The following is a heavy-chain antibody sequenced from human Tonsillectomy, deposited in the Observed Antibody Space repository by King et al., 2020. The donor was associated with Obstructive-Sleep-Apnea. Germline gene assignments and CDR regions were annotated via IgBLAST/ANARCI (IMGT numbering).Heavy chain of an antibody. V-gene: IGHV1-2*04. CDR2: INPNSGGT. CDR3: ARCGTYYYDSSGYCWFDP. J-gene: IGHJ5*02. Sequence: QLVQSRAEVKKPGASVKVSCKASGYTFTGYYMHWVRQAPGQGLEWMGWINPNSGGTNYAQKFQGWVTMTRDTSISTAYMELSRLRSDDTAVYYCARCGTYYYDSSGYCWFDPWGQGTLVTVSS. CDR1: GYTFTGYY. D-gene: IGHD3-22*01.